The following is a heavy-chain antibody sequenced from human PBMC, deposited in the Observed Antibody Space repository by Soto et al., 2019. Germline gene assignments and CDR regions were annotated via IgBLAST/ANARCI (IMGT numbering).Heavy chain of an antibody. J-gene: IGHJ4*02. D-gene: IGHD6-13*01. CDR1: GGSISSGGYY. CDR2: IYYSGST. CDR3: AGMFSYSTPDY. V-gene: IGHV4-31*03. Sequence: LSLTCTVSGGSISSGGYYWSWIRQHPGKGLEWIGYIYYSGSTYYNPSLKSRVTISVDTSKNQSSLKLSSVTAADTAVYYCAGMFSYSTPDYWGQGTLVTVSS.